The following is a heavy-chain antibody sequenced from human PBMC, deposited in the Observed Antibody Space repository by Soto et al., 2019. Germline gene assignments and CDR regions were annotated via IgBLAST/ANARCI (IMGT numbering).Heavy chain of an antibody. CDR2: IYYSGST. J-gene: IGHJ6*02. Sequence: SETLSLTCTVSGGSISSGGYYWSWIRQHPGKGLEWIGYIYYSGSTYYNPSLKSRVTISVDTSKNQFSLKLSSVTAADTAVYYCARDPGVVAATLFSRKKNYYYGMDVWGQGTTVTVSS. V-gene: IGHV4-31*03. D-gene: IGHD2-15*01. CDR1: GGSISSGGYY. CDR3: ARDPGVVAATLFSRKKNYYYGMDV.